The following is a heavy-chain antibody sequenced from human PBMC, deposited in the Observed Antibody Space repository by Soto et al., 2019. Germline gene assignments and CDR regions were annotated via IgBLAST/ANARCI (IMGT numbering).Heavy chain of an antibody. V-gene: IGHV4-34*01. J-gene: IGHJ4*02. CDR2: IHHSGST. CDR3: ARGVDSWSGYLF. CDR1: GWSFDCYY. D-gene: IGHD3-3*01. Sequence: SETLSRTYALYGWSFDCYYWSWIRQSPGKGLEWIGEIHHSGSTKYNPSLKSRVSLSVDSSTKQFSLKMTSMTAADRGVYYCARGVDSWSGYLFWGQGTPDTGSS.